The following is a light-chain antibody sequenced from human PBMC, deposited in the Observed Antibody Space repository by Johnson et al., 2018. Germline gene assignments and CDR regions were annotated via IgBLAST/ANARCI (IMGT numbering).Light chain of an antibody. CDR1: SSNIGNNY. Sequence: QSVLTQPPSVSAAPGQKVTISCSGSSSNIGNNYVSWYQQLPGTAPKLLIYENNKRPSGIPDRFSGSKSGTSATLGITGLQTGDEADDYCGTWDSSLSAGNCFGTCTKVTGL. J-gene: IGLJ1*01. CDR2: ENN. V-gene: IGLV1-51*02. CDR3: GTWDSSLSAGNC.